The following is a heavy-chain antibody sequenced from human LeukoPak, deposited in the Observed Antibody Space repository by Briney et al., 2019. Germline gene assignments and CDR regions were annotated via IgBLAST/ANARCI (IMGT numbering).Heavy chain of an antibody. D-gene: IGHD6-6*01. J-gene: IGHJ4*02. CDR1: GFTLSDYW. Sequence: GGSLRLSCVASGFTLSDYWMHWVRHAPGKGLAWVSRINGDGSSTTYADSVKGRFTISRDNAKNTLYLQMNSLRAEDAAVYYCARDMYSTSSARGAYWGQGTLVTVSS. CDR3: ARDMYSTSSARGAY. CDR2: INGDGSST. V-gene: IGHV3-74*01.